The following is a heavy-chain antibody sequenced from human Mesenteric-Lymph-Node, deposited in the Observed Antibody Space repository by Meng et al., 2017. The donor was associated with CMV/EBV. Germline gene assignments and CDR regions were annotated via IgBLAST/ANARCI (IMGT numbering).Heavy chain of an antibody. CDR2: ISAYNGNT. CDR3: ARGRSCINGICYDDHNFFGP. D-gene: IGHD2-8*01. J-gene: IGHJ5*02. CDR1: GYTFTSYG. Sequence: ASVKVSCKASGYTFTSYGISWVRQAPGQGLEWMGWISAYNGNTNYAQKLQGRVTMTTDTSTSTAYMELRSLRSDDTAVYYCARGRSCINGICYDDHNFFGPWGQGTLVTVSS. V-gene: IGHV1-18*01.